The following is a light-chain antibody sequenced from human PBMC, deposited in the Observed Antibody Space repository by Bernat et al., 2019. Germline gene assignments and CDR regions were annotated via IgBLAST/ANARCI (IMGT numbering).Light chain of an antibody. CDR3: QQYGSTPPT. CDR2: GAS. V-gene: IGKV3-20*01. J-gene: IGKJ5*01. CDR1: QSVSNTY. Sequence: EIVLTQSPGTLSLSPGQRATLSCRASQSVSNTYLAWYRQKPGQAPRLLISGASSRASGVPARLTCGGSGTFFTLTIDRLEPEDFAVYYCQQYGSTPPTFGQGTRLEIK.